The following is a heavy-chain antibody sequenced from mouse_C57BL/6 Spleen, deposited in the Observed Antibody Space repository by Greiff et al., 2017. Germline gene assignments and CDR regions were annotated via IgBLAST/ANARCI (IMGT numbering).Heavy chain of an antibody. CDR3: ARDGSLYYFDY. Sequence: EVMLVESGGGLVKPGGSLKLSCAASGFTFRDYGMHWVRQAPEKGLEWVAYISSGSSTIYYADTVKGRFTISRDNAKNTLFLQMTSLRSEDTAMYYCARDGSLYYFDYWGQGTTLTVSS. V-gene: IGHV5-17*01. CDR2: ISSGSSTI. J-gene: IGHJ2*01. D-gene: IGHD1-1*01. CDR1: GFTFRDYG.